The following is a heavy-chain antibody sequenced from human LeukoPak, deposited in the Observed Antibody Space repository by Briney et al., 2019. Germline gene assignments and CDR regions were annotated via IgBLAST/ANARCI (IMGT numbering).Heavy chain of an antibody. CDR2: ISGSGGST. Sequence: PGGSLRLSCAASGFTCSNYAMSWVRQAPGKGLEWVSTISGSGGSTYYADSVKGRFTISRDNSKNTLHLQLNSLRAEDTAVYYCAKSTSPLYYYYGMDVWGQGTTVTVSS. J-gene: IGHJ6*02. CDR1: GFTCSNYA. V-gene: IGHV3-23*01. CDR3: AKSTSPLYYYYGMDV. D-gene: IGHD2-2*01.